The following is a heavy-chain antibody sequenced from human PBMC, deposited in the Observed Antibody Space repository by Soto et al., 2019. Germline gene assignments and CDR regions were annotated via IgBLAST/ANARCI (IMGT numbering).Heavy chain of an antibody. Sequence: EVQLVESGGAVVQPGGSLRLSCVASGLTFEDYTFHWVRQVPGQGLEWVSLVSWDGGSTYYADSVKGRFAISRDNSKNSLYLQMNSLRIEDSALYYCAKDQGPGRLKYFDSWGQGTLVTVSS. V-gene: IGHV3-43*01. CDR1: GLTFEDYT. CDR2: VSWDGGST. J-gene: IGHJ4*02. CDR3: AKDQGPGRLKYFDS.